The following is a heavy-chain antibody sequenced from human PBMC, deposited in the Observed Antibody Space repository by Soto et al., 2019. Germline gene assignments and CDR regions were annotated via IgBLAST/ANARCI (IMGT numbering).Heavy chain of an antibody. V-gene: IGHV1-69*04. Sequence: SVKVSCKASGGTFSSYTISWVRQAPGQGLEWMGRIIPILGIANYAQKFQGRVTITADKSTSTAYMELSSLRSEDTAVYYCARDRVADFWSGYRYNWFDPWGQGTLVTVSS. CDR2: IIPILGIA. D-gene: IGHD3-3*01. J-gene: IGHJ5*02. CDR3: ARDRVADFWSGYRYNWFDP. CDR1: GGTFSSYT.